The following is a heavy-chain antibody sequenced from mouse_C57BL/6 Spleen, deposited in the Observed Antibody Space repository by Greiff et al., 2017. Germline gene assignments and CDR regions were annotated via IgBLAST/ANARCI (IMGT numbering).Heavy chain of an antibody. Sequence: QVQLQQPGAELVKPGASVKLSCKASGYTFTSYWMQWVKQRPGQGLEWIGEIDPSDSYTNYNQKFKGKATLTVYTSSSTAYMQLSSLTSEDSAVYYCARFDYDAWFAYWGQGTLVTVSA. CDR2: IDPSDSYT. D-gene: IGHD2-4*01. J-gene: IGHJ3*01. V-gene: IGHV1-50*01. CDR3: ARFDYDAWFAY. CDR1: GYTFTSYW.